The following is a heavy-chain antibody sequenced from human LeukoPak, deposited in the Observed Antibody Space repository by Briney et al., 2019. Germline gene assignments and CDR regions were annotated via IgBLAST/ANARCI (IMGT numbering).Heavy chain of an antibody. D-gene: IGHD1-14*01. CDR1: GFTFSSYA. J-gene: IGHJ5*02. Sequence: GGSLRLSCGASGFTFSSYAMNWVRQAPGKGLEWVSRISGSGGSTYYADSVKGRFTISRDNSKNTLYLQMNSLRAEDTAVYYCARMSGTFNWFDPWGQGTLVTVSS. CDR3: ARMSGTFNWFDP. CDR2: ISGSGGST. V-gene: IGHV3-23*01.